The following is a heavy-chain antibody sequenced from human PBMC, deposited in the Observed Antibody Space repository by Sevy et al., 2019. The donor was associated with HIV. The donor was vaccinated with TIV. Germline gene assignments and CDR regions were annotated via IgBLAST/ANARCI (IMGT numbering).Heavy chain of an antibody. V-gene: IGHV4-39*01. D-gene: IGHD3-3*02. CDR2: IYYSGST. CDR1: GGSISSSSYY. Sequence: SETLSLTCTVSGGSISSSSYYWGWIRQPPGKGLEWIGSIYYSGSTYYNPSLKSRVTISVDTSKNQFSLKLSSVTAADTAVYYCARHRIGFLEWRGGDGAFDIWGQGTMVTVSS. J-gene: IGHJ3*02. CDR3: ARHRIGFLEWRGGDGAFDI.